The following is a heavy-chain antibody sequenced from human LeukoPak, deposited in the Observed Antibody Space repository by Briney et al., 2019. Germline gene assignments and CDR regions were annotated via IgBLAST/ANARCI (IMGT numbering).Heavy chain of an antibody. V-gene: IGHV4-31*03. CDR3: ARITFGGVIVPNYAFDI. CDR2: MYSGGST. D-gene: IGHD3-16*02. J-gene: IGHJ3*02. CDR1: GGSISSIDYY. Sequence: MPSETLSLTCTVSGGSISSIDYYWSWIRQHPGKGLEWIGYMYSGGSTNYNPSLKSRVNICVDTSKNQFSLKLSSVTAADTAVYYCARITFGGVIVPNYAFDIWGHGTMVTVSS.